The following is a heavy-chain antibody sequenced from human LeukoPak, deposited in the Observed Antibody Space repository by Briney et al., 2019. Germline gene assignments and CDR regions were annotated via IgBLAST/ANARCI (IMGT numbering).Heavy chain of an antibody. D-gene: IGHD4-17*01. CDR2: IIPILGIA. Sequence: ASVKVSCKASGGTFSSYAISWVRQAPGQGLEWMGRIIPILGIANYAQKFQGRVTITADKSTSTAYMELSSLRSEDTAVYYCAREKTVTRCWPNWFEPWGQGTLVTVSS. CDR3: AREKTVTRCWPNWFEP. CDR1: GGTFSSYA. V-gene: IGHV1-69*04. J-gene: IGHJ5*02.